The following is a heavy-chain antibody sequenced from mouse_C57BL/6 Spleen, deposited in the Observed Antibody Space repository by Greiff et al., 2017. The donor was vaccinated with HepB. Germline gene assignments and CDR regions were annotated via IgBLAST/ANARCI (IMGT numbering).Heavy chain of an antibody. CDR3: TGYVGYFDV. CDR2: IRLKSDNYAT. J-gene: IGHJ1*03. D-gene: IGHD1-1*01. V-gene: IGHV6-3*01. CDR1: GFTFSNYW. Sequence: EVMLVESGGGLVQPGGSMKLSCVASGFTFSNYWMNWVRQSPEKGLEWVAQIRLKSDNYATHYAESVKGRFTISRDDSKSSVYLQMNNLRAEDTGIYYCTGYVGYFDVWGTGTTVTVSS.